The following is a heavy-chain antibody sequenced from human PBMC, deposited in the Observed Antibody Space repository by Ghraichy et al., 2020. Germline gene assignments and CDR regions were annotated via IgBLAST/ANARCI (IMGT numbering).Heavy chain of an antibody. Sequence: GGSLRLSCAASGFTFSSYSMNWVRQAPGKGLEWVSYISSSSSTIYYADSVKGRFTISRDNAKNSLYLQMNSLRAEDTAVYYCARGDYGDYIYWGQGTLVTVSS. CDR2: ISSSSSTI. CDR3: ARGDYGDYIY. J-gene: IGHJ4*02. CDR1: GFTFSSYS. D-gene: IGHD4-17*01. V-gene: IGHV3-48*01.